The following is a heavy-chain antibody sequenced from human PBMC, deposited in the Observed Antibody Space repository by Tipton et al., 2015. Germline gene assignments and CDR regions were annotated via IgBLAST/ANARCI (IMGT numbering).Heavy chain of an antibody. Sequence: TLSLTCDVSGYSISSGYYWSWIRQPPGKGLEWIGSFFHSGNTFHNPSLRSRVIISVDTSKNQFSLELNSVTAADTAVYYCARERENSYGSFDHWGQGSLVTVSS. CDR3: ARERENSYGSFDH. V-gene: IGHV4-38-2*02. D-gene: IGHD3-16*01. CDR2: FFHSGNT. J-gene: IGHJ4*02. CDR1: GYSISSGYY.